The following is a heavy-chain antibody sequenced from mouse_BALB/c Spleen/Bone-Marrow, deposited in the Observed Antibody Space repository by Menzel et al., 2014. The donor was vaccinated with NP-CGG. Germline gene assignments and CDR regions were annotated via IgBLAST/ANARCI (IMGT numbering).Heavy chain of an antibody. V-gene: IGHV14-3*02. J-gene: IGHJ1*01. D-gene: IGHD1-2*01. Sequence: EVHLVESGAELVKPGASVKLSCTASGFYIKDTYMHWVKQRPEQGLEWIGRIDPANGNTKYDPKFQGKATITADTSSNTAYLQLSSLTSEDTAVYYCARGGTTATWYFDVWGAGTTVTVSS. CDR2: IDPANGNT. CDR1: GFYIKDTY. CDR3: ARGGTTATWYFDV.